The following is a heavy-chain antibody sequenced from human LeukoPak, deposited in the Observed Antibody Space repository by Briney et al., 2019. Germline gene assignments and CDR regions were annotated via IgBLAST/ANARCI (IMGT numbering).Heavy chain of an antibody. J-gene: IGHJ6*03. Sequence: KPSETLSLTCTVSGGSISSYYWSWIRQPPGKGLEWIGYIYYSGSTNYNPSLKSRVTISVDTSKNQFSLKLSSVTAADTAVYYCARGRRYYGSGSYRWYYYYYMDVWGKGTTVTVSS. D-gene: IGHD3-10*01. V-gene: IGHV4-59*01. CDR2: IYYSGST. CDR3: ARGRRYYGSGSYRWYYYYYMDV. CDR1: GGSISSYY.